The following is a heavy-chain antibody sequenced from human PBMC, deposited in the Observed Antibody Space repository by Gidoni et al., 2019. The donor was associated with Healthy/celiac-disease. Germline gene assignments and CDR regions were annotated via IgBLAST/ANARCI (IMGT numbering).Heavy chain of an antibody. J-gene: IGHJ4*02. V-gene: IGHV1-69*04. Sequence: QVQLVQSGAEVKKPGSSVKVSCKASGGTFSSYAISWVRQAPGQGLEWMGRIIPILGIANYAQKFQGRVTITADKSTSTAYMELSSLRAEDTAVYYCARDSGARVEQLAQNDYWGQGTLVTVSS. CDR3: ARDSGARVEQLAQNDY. CDR2: IIPILGIA. D-gene: IGHD6-6*01. CDR1: GGTFSSYA.